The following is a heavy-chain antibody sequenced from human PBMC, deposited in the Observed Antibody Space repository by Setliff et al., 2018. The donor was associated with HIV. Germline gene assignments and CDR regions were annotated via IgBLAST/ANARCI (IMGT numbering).Heavy chain of an antibody. CDR1: GGSFSSTTYS. V-gene: IGHV4-39*01. CDR3: ARHKTNYDFYAFDG. Sequence: SETLSLTCTVSGGSFSSTTYSWGWIRQPPGMGLEWIGSIHSSGTADYNPSLKSRVAMSVDTSRSQFSLKLRSVTAADTAVYYCARHKTNYDFYAFDGWGQGTMVTVSS. J-gene: IGHJ3*01. CDR2: IHSSGTA. D-gene: IGHD3-3*01.